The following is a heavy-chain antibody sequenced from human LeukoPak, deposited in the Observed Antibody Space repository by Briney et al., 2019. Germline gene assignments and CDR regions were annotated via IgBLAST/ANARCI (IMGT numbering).Heavy chain of an antibody. V-gene: IGHV3-53*01. CDR3: ARDILSQGPDAFDI. J-gene: IGHJ3*02. CDR1: GFTVSGNY. CDR2: IYSGGST. Sequence: GSLRLSCAASGFTVSGNYMSWVRQVPGKGLEWVSVIYSGGSTYYADSVKGRFTISRDNSKNTLYLQMNSLRAEDTAVYYCARDILSQGPDAFDIWGQGTMVTVSS. D-gene: IGHD2/OR15-2a*01.